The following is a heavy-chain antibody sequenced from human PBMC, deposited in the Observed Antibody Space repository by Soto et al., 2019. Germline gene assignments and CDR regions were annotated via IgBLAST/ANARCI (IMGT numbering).Heavy chain of an antibody. Sequence: SETLSLTCAVSGGSISSSNWWSWVRQPPGKGLEWIGEIYHSGSTNYNPSLKSRVTISVDKSKNQFSLKLSSVTAADTAVYYCARLVRYCSGGSCYFTRDAFDFWGQGTMVTVSS. CDR1: GGSISSSNW. J-gene: IGHJ3*01. V-gene: IGHV4-4*02. CDR2: IYHSGST. CDR3: ARLVRYCSGGSCYFTRDAFDF. D-gene: IGHD2-15*01.